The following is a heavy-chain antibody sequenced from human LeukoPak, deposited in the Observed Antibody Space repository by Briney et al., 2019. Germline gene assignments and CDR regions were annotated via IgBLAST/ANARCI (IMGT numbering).Heavy chain of an antibody. CDR2: ISRRGDTT. D-gene: IGHD3-9*01. Sequence: GGSLRLSCAASGFTFSNYAMNWVRQVPGKGLEWLSGISRRGDTTYYTDSVKGRFTISRDNSNNTLYLQMNTLRADDTAVYYCSKAAGPNSFRYIEYWGQGTLVTVSS. CDR1: GFTFSNYA. CDR3: SKAAGPNSFRYIEY. J-gene: IGHJ4*02. V-gene: IGHV3-23*01.